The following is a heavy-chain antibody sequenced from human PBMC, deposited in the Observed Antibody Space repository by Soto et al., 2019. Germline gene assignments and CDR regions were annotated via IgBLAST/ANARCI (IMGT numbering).Heavy chain of an antibody. J-gene: IGHJ6*02. D-gene: IGHD6-13*01. V-gene: IGHV1-2*02. CDR1: GYTFTGYY. CDR3: ARERAAGYYYYGMDV. Sequence: ASVKVSCKASGYTFTGYYMHWVRQAPGQGLEWMGWINPNSGGTNYAQKFQGRVTMTRDTSISTAYMELSRMRSDDTAVYYCARERAAGYYYYGMDVWGQGTTVTVSS. CDR2: INPNSGGT.